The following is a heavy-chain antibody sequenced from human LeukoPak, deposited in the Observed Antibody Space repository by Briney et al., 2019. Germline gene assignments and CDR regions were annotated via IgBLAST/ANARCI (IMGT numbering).Heavy chain of an antibody. Sequence: ASVKVSCKVSGYTLTELSMHWVRRAPGKGLEWMGGFDPEDGETIYAQKFQGRVTMTRDTSTSTVYMELSSLRSEDTAVYYCARSYGGNSGSWFDPWGQGTLVTVSS. D-gene: IGHD4-23*01. J-gene: IGHJ5*02. CDR2: FDPEDGET. V-gene: IGHV1-24*01. CDR3: ARSYGGNSGSWFDP. CDR1: GYTLTELS.